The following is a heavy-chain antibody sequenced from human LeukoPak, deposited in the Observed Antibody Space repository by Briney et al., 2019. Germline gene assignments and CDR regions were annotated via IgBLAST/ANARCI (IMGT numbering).Heavy chain of an antibody. J-gene: IGHJ4*02. V-gene: IGHV4-59*01. D-gene: IGHD3-3*01. CDR3: ARVDTSTYDFWSGYYVPAGFDY. Sequence: SETLSLTCTVSGGSISSYYWSWIRQPPGKGLEWIGYIYYSGSTNYSPSLKSRVTISVDTSKNQFSLKLSSVTAADTAVYYCARVDTSTYDFWSGYYVPAGFDYWGQGTLVTVSS. CDR2: IYYSGST. CDR1: GGSISSYY.